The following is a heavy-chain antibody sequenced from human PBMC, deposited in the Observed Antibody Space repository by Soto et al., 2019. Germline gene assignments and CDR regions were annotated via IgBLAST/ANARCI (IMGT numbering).Heavy chain of an antibody. CDR2: ISSSSSYT. V-gene: IGHV3-11*05. CDR1: GFTFCDYY. Sequence: QVQLVESGGGLVKPGGSLRLSCAASGFTFCDYYMSWIRQAPGKGLEWVSYISSSSSYTNYADSVKGRFTISRDNAKNSLYLQMNSLRAEDTAVYYCARSITDYYDSSGYYDDYWGQGTLVTVSS. J-gene: IGHJ4*02. CDR3: ARSITDYYDSSGYYDDY. D-gene: IGHD3-22*01.